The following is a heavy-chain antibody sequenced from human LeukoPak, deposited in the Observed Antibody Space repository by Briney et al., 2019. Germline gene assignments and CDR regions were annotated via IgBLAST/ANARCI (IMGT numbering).Heavy chain of an antibody. V-gene: IGHV4-61*02. CDR1: GRSISSGSYY. CDR3: ARGYDWNYILAH. J-gene: IGHJ4*02. D-gene: IGHD1-7*01. Sequence: SETLSLTCTVSGRSISSGSYYWSWIRQPAGKGLEWIGRVYTTGSTNYNPSLKSRVTISLDTYKNQFSLKLRSVNASDTADNCSARGYDWNYILAHWGQGTLVTVSS. CDR2: VYTTGST.